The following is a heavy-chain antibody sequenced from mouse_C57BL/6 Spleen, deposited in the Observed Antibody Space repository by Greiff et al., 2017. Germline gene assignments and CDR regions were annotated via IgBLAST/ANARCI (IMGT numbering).Heavy chain of an antibody. Sequence: QVQLQQSGAELVKPGASVKISCKASGYAFSSYWMNWVKQRPGKGLEWIGQIYPGDGDTNYNGKFKGKATLTADKSSSTAYMQLSSLTSEDSAVYFCARTYYGYIYYAMDYWGQGTSVTVSS. D-gene: IGHD2-9*01. J-gene: IGHJ4*01. CDR2: IYPGDGDT. V-gene: IGHV1-80*01. CDR3: ARTYYGYIYYAMDY. CDR1: GYAFSSYW.